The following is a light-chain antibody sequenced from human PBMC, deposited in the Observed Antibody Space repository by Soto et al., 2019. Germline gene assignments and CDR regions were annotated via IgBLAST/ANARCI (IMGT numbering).Light chain of an antibody. Sequence: TQSPSTLSASVGDRVTITCRASQSISSWLAWYQQKPGQAPRLLIYDASNRATGIPARFSGSGSGTDFTLTISSLEPEDFAVYYCQQRRNWPPITFGQGTRMEIK. CDR3: QQRRNWPPIT. CDR1: QSISSW. CDR2: DAS. J-gene: IGKJ5*01. V-gene: IGKV3-11*01.